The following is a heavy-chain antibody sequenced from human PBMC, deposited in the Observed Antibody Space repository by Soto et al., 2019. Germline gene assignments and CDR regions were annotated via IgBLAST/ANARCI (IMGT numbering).Heavy chain of an antibody. CDR2: ISAYNGNT. V-gene: IGHV1-18*01. CDR3: ARDPRPYYDFWSGYSYYFDY. J-gene: IGHJ4*02. D-gene: IGHD3-3*01. Sequence: GASVKVSCKASVYTFTSYGISWVRQAPGQGLEWMGWISAYNGNTNYAQKLQGRVTMTTDTSTSTAYMELRSLRSDDTAVYYCARDPRPYYDFWSGYSYYFDYWGQGTLVTVSS. CDR1: VYTFTSYG.